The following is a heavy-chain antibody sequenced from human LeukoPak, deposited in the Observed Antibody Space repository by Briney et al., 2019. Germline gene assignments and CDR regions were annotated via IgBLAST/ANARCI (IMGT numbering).Heavy chain of an antibody. CDR2: IYYSDNT. V-gene: IGHV4-59*01. J-gene: IGHJ6*03. D-gene: IGHD5-24*01. CDR1: GGSIRRNY. Sequence: SESLSLNCTGSGGSIRRNYWSWVRQPPGKGVGWVGYIYYSDNTNYNPSLKSRVTISVDTSKNQLSLKLSSVTAADTAVYYCARVRRWLRLNYYNYMDVWGKGTTVTVSS. CDR3: ARVRRWLRLNYYNYMDV.